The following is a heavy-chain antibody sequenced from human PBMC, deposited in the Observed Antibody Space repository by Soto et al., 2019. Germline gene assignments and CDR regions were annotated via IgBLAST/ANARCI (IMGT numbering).Heavy chain of an antibody. CDR1: GFTFSSYA. J-gene: IGHJ4*02. CDR3: AKDQGSSWYEIDY. D-gene: IGHD6-13*01. V-gene: IGHV3-23*01. CDR2: ISGSGDST. Sequence: GGSLRLSCAASGFTFSSYAMNWVRQAQGKGQQRVTVISGSGDSTYYADSLKGRFTISRDNSKNTLYLQMNSLRTEDTAVYYCAKDQGSSWYEIDYWGQGP.